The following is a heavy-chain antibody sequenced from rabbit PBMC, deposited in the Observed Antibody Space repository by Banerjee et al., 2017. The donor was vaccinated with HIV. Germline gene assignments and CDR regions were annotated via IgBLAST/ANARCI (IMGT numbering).Heavy chain of an antibody. CDR2: IAGSSSGFT. J-gene: IGHJ4*01. Sequence: QSLEESGGGLVQPEGSLALTCKASGFDLSSNDYICWVRQAPGKGLEWIACIAGSSSGFTYSATWAKGRFIISTTSSTTVTLQMTSLTAADTATYFCARDLAGAIGWNFYLWGPGTLVTVS. CDR3: ARDLAGAIGWNFYL. D-gene: IGHD4-1*01. CDR1: GFDLSSNDY. V-gene: IGHV1S40*01.